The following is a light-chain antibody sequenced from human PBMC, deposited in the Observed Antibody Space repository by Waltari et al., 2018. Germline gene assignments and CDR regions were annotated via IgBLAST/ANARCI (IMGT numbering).Light chain of an antibody. CDR3: QQYGSSLWT. CDR2: GAS. CDR1: QSVSSSY. J-gene: IGKJ1*01. V-gene: IGKV3-20*01. Sequence: EIVLTQSPGTPSLSQGERATLSCRASQSVSSSYLAWYQQKPGQAPRLLIYGASTSATGLPDRFSGSGSGTDFTLTISRLEPEDFAVYYCQQYGSSLWTFGQGTKVEIK.